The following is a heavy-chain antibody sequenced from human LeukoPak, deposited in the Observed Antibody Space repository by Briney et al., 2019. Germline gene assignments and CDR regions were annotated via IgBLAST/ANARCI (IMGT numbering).Heavy chain of an antibody. D-gene: IGHD4-23*01. CDR1: GGSISSGGYY. CDR3: ARGMVVTYFDY. CDR2: IYHSGST. V-gene: IGHV4-30-2*01. J-gene: IGHJ4*02. Sequence: SETLSLTCTVSGGSISSGGYYWSWIRQPPGKGLEWIGYIYHSGSTYCNPSLKSRVTISVDRSKNQFSLKLSSVTAADTAVYYCARGMVVTYFDYWGQGTLVTVSS.